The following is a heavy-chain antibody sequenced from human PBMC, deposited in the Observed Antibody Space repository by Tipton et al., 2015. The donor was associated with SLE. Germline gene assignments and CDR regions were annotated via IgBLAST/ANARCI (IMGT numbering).Heavy chain of an antibody. D-gene: IGHD3-10*01. J-gene: IGHJ4*02. CDR1: GGSFSGYY. CDR2: INHSGST. V-gene: IGHV4-34*01. CDR3: ARTSYGSGSYQH. Sequence: TLSLTCAVYGGSFSGYYWSWIRQPPGKGLEWIGEINHSGSTNYNPSLKSRVTISVDTSKNQFSLKLSSVTAADTAVYYCARTSYGSGSYQHWGQGTLVIVSS.